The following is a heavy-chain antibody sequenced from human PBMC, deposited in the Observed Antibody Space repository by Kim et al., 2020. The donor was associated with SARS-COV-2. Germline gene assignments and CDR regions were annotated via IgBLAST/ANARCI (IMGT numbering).Heavy chain of an antibody. V-gene: IGHV5-51*01. CDR3: ARSAGPYDYYFDY. Sequence: YSTSFQGQVTTSADKSTTTAYLQWSSLKASDTAMYYCARSAGPYDYYFDYWGQGTLVTVSS. D-gene: IGHD3-16*01. J-gene: IGHJ4*02.